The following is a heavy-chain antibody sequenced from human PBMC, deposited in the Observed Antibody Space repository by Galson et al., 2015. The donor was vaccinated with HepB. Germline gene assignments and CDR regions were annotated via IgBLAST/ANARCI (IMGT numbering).Heavy chain of an antibody. J-gene: IGHJ4*02. Sequence: SLRLSCAASGFTFSRFSMHWVRQAPGKGLEWVSLISGNDNNKKYADSVRGRFTISRDKSKNTLFLQMNSLRPEDTAVYYCARMFSDYSSGTEWYRDPSFDYWGQGTLVTVSS. D-gene: IGHD3-22*01. CDR1: GFTFSRFS. CDR3: ARMFSDYSSGTEWYRDPSFDY. CDR2: ISGNDNNK. V-gene: IGHV3-30*04.